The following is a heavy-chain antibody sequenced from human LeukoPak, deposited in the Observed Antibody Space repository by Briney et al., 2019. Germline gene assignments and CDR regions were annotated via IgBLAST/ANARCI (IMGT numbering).Heavy chain of an antibody. CDR3: AKGTQISADNWNWFDY. V-gene: IGHV3-23*01. J-gene: IGHJ4*02. D-gene: IGHD1-7*01. CDR2: ISGSGGST. CDR1: GFTFSGYA. Sequence: GGSLRLSCAASGFTFSGYAMSWVRQAPGKGLEWVSAISGSGGSTYYADSVKGRFTISRDNSKNTLYLQMNSLRAEDTAVYYCAKGTQISADNWNWFDYWGQGTLVTVSS.